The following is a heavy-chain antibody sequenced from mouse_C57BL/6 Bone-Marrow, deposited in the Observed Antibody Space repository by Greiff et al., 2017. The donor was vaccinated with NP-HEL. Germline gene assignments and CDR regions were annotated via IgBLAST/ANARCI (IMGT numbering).Heavy chain of an antibody. J-gene: IGHJ1*03. V-gene: IGHV1-52*01. CDR1: GYTFTSYW. Sequence: QVQLQQSGAELVRPGSSVKLSCKASGYTFTSYWMHWVKQRLLQGLEWIGNIDTSDSETHYNQKLKDKATLTVDKSSSTAYMQLSSLTSEDSAVYYCSKGLRYWYFDVWGTGTTVTVSS. CDR2: IDTSDSET. CDR3: SKGLRYWYFDV. D-gene: IGHD1-1*01.